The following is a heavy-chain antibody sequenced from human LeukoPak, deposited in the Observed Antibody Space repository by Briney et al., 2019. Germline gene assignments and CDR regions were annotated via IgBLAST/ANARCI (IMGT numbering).Heavy chain of an antibody. CDR3: ARDPGIAVPLYYFDY. D-gene: IGHD6-19*01. J-gene: IGHJ4*02. Sequence: GGSLRLSCAASGFTFSSYEMNWVRQAPGKGLEWVSYISSSGTTIYYADSVKGRFTISRDNAKNSLYLQMNSLRAEDTAVYCCARDPGIAVPLYYFDYWGQGALVTVSS. CDR1: GFTFSSYE. V-gene: IGHV3-48*03. CDR2: ISSSGTTI.